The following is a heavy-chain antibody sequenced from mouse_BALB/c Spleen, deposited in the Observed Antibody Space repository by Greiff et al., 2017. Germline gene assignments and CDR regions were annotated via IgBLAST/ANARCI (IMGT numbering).Heavy chain of an antibody. CDR1: GFTFSSFG. CDR3: ARENYYGSSPLFDY. V-gene: IGHV5-17*02. J-gene: IGHJ2*01. Sequence: EVMLVESGGGLVKPGGSRKLSCAASGFTFSSFGMHWVRQAPEKGLEWVAYISSGSSTIYYADTVKGRFTISRDNPKNTLFLQMTSLRSEDTAMYYCARENYYGSSPLFDYWGQGTTLTVSS. D-gene: IGHD1-1*01. CDR2: ISSGSSTI.